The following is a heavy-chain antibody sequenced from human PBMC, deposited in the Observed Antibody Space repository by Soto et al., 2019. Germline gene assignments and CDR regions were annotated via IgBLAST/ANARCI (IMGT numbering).Heavy chain of an antibody. J-gene: IGHJ6*03. D-gene: IGHD2-2*03. Sequence: PSETLSLTCTVSGGSISSYYWSWIRQPPGKGLEWIGYIYYSGSTNYNPSLKSRVTISVDTSKNQFSLKLSSVTAADTAVYYCARHVSGYCSSTSCPAYYYYYMDVWGKGTTVTVSS. CDR3: ARHVSGYCSSTSCPAYYYYYMDV. CDR1: GGSISSYY. V-gene: IGHV4-59*08. CDR2: IYYSGST.